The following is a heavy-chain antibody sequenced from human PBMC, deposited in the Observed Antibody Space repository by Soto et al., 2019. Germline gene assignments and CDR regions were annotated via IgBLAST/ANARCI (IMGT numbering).Heavy chain of an antibody. CDR1: GFTFDDYA. CDR2: ISWNSGSI. J-gene: IGHJ5*02. Sequence: PGGSLRLSCAASGFTFDDYAMHWVRQAPGKGLEWVSGISWNSGSIGYADSVKGRFTISRDNAKNSLYLQMNSLRAEDTAVYYCARVKSMAAVLFDPWGQGTLVTVSS. CDR3: ARVKSMAAVLFDP. V-gene: IGHV3-9*01. D-gene: IGHD6-13*01.